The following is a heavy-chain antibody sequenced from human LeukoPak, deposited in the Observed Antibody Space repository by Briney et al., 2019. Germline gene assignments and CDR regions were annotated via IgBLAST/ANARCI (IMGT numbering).Heavy chain of an antibody. D-gene: IGHD2-15*01. V-gene: IGHV3-30*18. Sequence: PGGSLRLSCAASGFTFSSYGMHWVRRAPGKGLEWVAVISYDGSNKYYADSVKGRFTISRDNSKNTLYLQMNSLRAEDTAVYYCAKDQASGGSGSFDPWGQGTLVTVSS. J-gene: IGHJ5*02. CDR2: ISYDGSNK. CDR1: GFTFSSYG. CDR3: AKDQASGGSGSFDP.